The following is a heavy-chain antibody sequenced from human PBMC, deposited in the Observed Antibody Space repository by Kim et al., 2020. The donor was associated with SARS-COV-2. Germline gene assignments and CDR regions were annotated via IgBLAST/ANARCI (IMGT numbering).Heavy chain of an antibody. CDR1: GFSLSGYA. V-gene: IGHV3-21*01. CDR3: ARGRGLVIYHLYYYMDV. Sequence: GGSLRLSCAASGFSLSGYAMVWVRQAPGKGLEWVSSISTSGSYINYADSVRGRATISRDNPENSLFLQMNSLRVEDTAVSYCARGRGLVIYHLYYYMDV. CDR2: ISTSGSYI. D-gene: IGHD2-21*01. J-gene: IGHJ6*03.